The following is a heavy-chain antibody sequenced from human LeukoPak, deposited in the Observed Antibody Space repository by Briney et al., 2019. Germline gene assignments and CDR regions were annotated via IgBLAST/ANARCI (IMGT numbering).Heavy chain of an antibody. D-gene: IGHD3-22*01. Sequence: GGSLRLSCAASGFTFSRYSMNWVRQAPGKGLEWVSSISSGSSFMYYADSVKGRFTISRDNAKNSLYLQMNSLRAKDTALYYCARDYYDSSGSSWFDPWGQGTLVTVSS. CDR1: GFTFSRYS. CDR2: ISSGSSFM. J-gene: IGHJ5*02. CDR3: ARDYYDSSGSSWFDP. V-gene: IGHV3-21*01.